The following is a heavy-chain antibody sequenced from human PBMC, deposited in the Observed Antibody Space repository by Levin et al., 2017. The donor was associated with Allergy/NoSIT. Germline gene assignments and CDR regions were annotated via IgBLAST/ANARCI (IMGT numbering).Heavy chain of an antibody. J-gene: IGHJ6*02. CDR3: AREEGWGYHYGMDV. D-gene: IGHD3-16*02. V-gene: IGHV3-30-3*01. CDR1: GFSLSTSP. Sequence: GESLKISCAASGFSLSTSPMHWVRQASGKGLEWVAVISFDGSTKSYADSVKGRFTISRDTSENMLYLQMNSLRVDDTAVYYCAREEGWGYHYGMDVWGQGTTVTVSS. CDR2: ISFDGSTK.